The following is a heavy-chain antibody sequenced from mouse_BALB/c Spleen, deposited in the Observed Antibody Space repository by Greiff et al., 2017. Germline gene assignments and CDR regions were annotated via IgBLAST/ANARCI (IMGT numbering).Heavy chain of an antibody. V-gene: IGHV5-4*02. CDR3: ARGYDYEAWFAY. J-gene: IGHJ3*01. Sequence: EVHLVESGGGLVKPGGSLKLSCAASGFTFSDYYMYWVRQTPEKRLEWVATISDGGSYTYYPDSVKGRFTISRDNAKNNLYLQMSSLKSEDTAMYYCARGYDYEAWFAYWGQGTLVTVSA. D-gene: IGHD2-4*01. CDR1: GFTFSDYY. CDR2: ISDGGSYT.